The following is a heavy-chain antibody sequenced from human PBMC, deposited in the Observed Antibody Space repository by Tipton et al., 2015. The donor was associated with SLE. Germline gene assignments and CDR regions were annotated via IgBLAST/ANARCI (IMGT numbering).Heavy chain of an antibody. J-gene: IGHJ3*02. CDR3: ARAHYYDNPNAFDI. D-gene: IGHD3-22*01. CDR1: GYSISSGYY. Sequence: TLSLTCAVSGYSISSGYYWGWIWHPPGKGLEWIGSIYHSGSTNYNPSLKSRVTMSVDTSKNQFSLKLSSVTAADTAVYYCARAHYYDNPNAFDIWGQGTMITVSS. V-gene: IGHV4-38-2*01. CDR2: IYHSGST.